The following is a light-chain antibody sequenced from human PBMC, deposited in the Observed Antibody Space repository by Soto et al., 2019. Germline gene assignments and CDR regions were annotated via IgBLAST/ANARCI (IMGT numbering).Light chain of an antibody. CDR1: QGISSY. V-gene: IGKV1-9*01. CDR3: QQYNNWVT. J-gene: IGKJ4*01. CDR2: AAS. Sequence: IQLTQSPSSLSASVGDRVTITCRASQGISSYLAWYQQKPGKAPKLLIYAASTLQSGVPSRFSGSGSGTDFTLTISSLQPEDFAVYFCQQYNNWVTFGGGTKVEIK.